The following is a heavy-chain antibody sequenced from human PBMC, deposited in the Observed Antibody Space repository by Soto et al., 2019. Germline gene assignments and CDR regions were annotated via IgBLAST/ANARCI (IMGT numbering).Heavy chain of an antibody. Sequence: PSETLSLTCTVSGGSISSSSYYWSWIRQPPGKGLEWIGYIYNNGSTNNNPSLKSRVTISVDTSKNQFYLKLSSETAANTAFYYCARGSTGYSSSWYRYWGQGTLVTVSS. J-gene: IGHJ4*02. CDR2: IYNNGST. CDR3: ARGSTGYSSSWYRY. D-gene: IGHD6-13*01. CDR1: GGSISSSSYY. V-gene: IGHV4-61*05.